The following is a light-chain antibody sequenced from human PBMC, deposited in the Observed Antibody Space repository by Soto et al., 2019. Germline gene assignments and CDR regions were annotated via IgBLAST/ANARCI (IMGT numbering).Light chain of an antibody. CDR1: QGIDTS. CDR2: AAS. Sequence: ILLTQSPSSLSASLGDRVTITCLASQGIDTSLAWYQQKPGKAPKLLIYAASNFQSGVPSRFSGSGSGTHFTLTISSLQPEDFATYYCQQLHGYPITFGQGTLLAI. J-gene: IGKJ5*01. V-gene: IGKV1-9*01. CDR3: QQLHGYPIT.